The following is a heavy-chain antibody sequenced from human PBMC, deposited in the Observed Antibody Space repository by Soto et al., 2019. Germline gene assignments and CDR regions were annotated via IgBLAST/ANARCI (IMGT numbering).Heavy chain of an antibody. Sequence: EVQLVESGGGLVKPGGSLGLSCAASGFTFSNAWMSWVRQAPGKGLEWVGRIKSKTDGGTTDYAAPVKGRFTISRDDSKNTLYVQMNSLKTEDTAVYYCTTAGYSDYFLVYWGQGTLVTVSS. CDR2: IKSKTDGGTT. V-gene: IGHV3-15*01. CDR1: GFTFSNAW. J-gene: IGHJ4*02. D-gene: IGHD4-17*01. CDR3: TTAGYSDYFLVY.